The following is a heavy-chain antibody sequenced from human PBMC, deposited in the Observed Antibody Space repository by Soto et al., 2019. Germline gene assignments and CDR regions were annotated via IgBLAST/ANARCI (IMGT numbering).Heavy chain of an antibody. CDR2: IYWDDDK. D-gene: IGHD1-26*01. CDR1: GFSLSTSGVG. V-gene: IGHV2-5*02. Sequence: QITLKESGPTLLKPTQTLTLTCTFSGFSLSTSGVGVGWIRQPPGKALEWLALIYWDDDKRYSPSLKSRTTINEDTSKNQEDLTKTNMDAVDTATDYCTHIKASVTAYGMDFWGQGTTVTVSS. CDR3: THIKASVTAYGMDF. J-gene: IGHJ6*02.